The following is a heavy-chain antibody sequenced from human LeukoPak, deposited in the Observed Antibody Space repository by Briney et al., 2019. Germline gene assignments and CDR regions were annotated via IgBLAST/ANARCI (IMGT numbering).Heavy chain of an antibody. V-gene: IGHV3-74*03. CDR2: LDGDGSTT. J-gene: IGHJ4*02. D-gene: IGHD4-17*01. CDR1: GFTFSSYW. CDR3: ARGIYGDSVAFDH. Sequence: GGSLRLSCAASGFTFSSYWMHWVRQAPGKGLVWVSRLDGDGSTTKYADSAKGRFTISRDNARNMLYLQMNSLGAEDTAVYYCARGIYGDSVAFDHWGQGTLVTVSS.